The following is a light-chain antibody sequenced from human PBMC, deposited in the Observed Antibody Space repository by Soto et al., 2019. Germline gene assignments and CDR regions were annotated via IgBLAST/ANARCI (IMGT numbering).Light chain of an antibody. CDR3: QPSGRSPWT. Sequence: EIVLSQSPGTLSLSPGERATLSCRASQSVSSSNLAWYQQKPGQAPRLLIYGASNRATGIPDRFSGSVSVTDFTLTISRLEPEDFAVYNCQPSGRSPWTIGRGTK. CDR1: QSVSSSN. V-gene: IGKV3-20*01. CDR2: GAS. J-gene: IGKJ1*01.